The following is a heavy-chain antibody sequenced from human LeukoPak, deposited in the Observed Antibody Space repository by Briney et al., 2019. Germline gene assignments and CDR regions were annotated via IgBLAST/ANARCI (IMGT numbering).Heavy chain of an antibody. J-gene: IGHJ5*02. D-gene: IGHD2-8*02. CDR3: ARVLTGSWDWFDP. CDR1: GFTFSSYS. CDR2: ISSSSSYI. Sequence: GGSLRLSCAASGFTFSSYSMNWVRQAPGKGLEWVSSISSSSSYIYYADSVKGRFTISRDNAQNTLYLQMSSLRAEDTAVYYCARVLTGSWDWFDPWGQGTLVTVSS. V-gene: IGHV3-21*01.